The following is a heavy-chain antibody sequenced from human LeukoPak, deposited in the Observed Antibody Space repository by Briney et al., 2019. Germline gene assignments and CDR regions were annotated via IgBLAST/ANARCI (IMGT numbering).Heavy chain of an antibody. CDR3: ASRAPTSPKENDY. Sequence: PSQTLSLTCTVSGGSISSGDYYWSWIRQPPGKGLEWIGYIYYSGSTYYNPSLKSRVTISVDTSKNQFSLKLSSVTAVDTAVYYCASRAPTSPKENDYWGQGTLVTVSS. J-gene: IGHJ4*02. V-gene: IGHV4-30-4*01. CDR1: GGSISSGDYY. CDR2: IYYSGST.